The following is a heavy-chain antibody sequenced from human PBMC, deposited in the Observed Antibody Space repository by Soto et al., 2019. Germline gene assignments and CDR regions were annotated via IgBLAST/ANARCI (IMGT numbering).Heavy chain of an antibody. Sequence: GGSLRLSCAASGFTFRNYAMHWVRQVPGKGLEWVAVISDDGDKKYYADSVKGRFIVSRDNSKNTLYVQMNSLRAEDTAVYYCAKIGTPDYYDRSGYGYWGQGTLVTVSS. CDR2: ISDDGDKK. D-gene: IGHD3-22*01. CDR3: AKIGTPDYYDRSGYGY. CDR1: GFTFRNYA. V-gene: IGHV3-30*18. J-gene: IGHJ4*02.